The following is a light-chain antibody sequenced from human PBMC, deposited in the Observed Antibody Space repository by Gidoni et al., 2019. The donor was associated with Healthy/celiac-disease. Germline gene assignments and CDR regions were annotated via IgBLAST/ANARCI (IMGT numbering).Light chain of an antibody. CDR3: QKYNSLGIT. V-gene: IGKV1-27*01. J-gene: IGKJ3*01. CDR1: QGISNY. CDR2: AAS. Sequence: IQMTQSPSSLSASVGDRVTITCRASQGISNYLAWYQQKPGKVPKLLIYAASTLQSGVPSRFSGSVSGTDFTLTISSLQPEDVATYYCQKYNSLGITFXPXTKVDIK.